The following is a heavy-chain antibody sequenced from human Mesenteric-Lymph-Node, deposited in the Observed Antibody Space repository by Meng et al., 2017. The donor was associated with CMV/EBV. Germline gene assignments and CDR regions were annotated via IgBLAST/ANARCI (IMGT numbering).Heavy chain of an antibody. D-gene: IGHD3/OR15-3a*01. J-gene: IGHJ4*02. CDR1: GINVSGNY. V-gene: IGHV3-66*02. CDR3: ARVDFGGIQY. Sequence: GGSLRLSCAVSGINVSGNYMSWVRQAPGKGLEWVSVHYTGDTTQYTDSVKGRFTISRDNSKNPVYLKLTSLRAEDTAIYYCARVDFGGIQYWGQGTLVTVAA. CDR2: HYTGDTT.